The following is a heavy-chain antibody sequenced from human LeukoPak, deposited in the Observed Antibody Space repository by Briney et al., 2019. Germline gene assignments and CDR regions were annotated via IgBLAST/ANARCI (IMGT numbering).Heavy chain of an antibody. Sequence: GGSLRLSCAASGFTFSSYAMHWVRQAPGKGLEWVAVISYDGSNKYYADSVKGRFTISRDNSKNTLYLQMNSLRAEDTAVYYCAMTFGDYDILTGYITHWGQGTLVTVSS. V-gene: IGHV3-30*04. CDR3: AMTFGDYDILTGYITH. CDR2: ISYDGSNK. D-gene: IGHD3-9*01. J-gene: IGHJ4*02. CDR1: GFTFSSYA.